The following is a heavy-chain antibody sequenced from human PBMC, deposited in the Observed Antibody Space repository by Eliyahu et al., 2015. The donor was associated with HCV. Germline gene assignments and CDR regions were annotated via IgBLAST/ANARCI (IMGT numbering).Heavy chain of an antibody. Sequence: QVQLVQSGAEVKKPGASVKVSCKASGYTFTTYAISWVRQAPGQGLEWMGWIRRYHGDTKYAQNFQGRVTMTTDTSTTTAYLELKSLRSDDTAVYFCARDSVAARPGWFDPWGQGTLVTVSS. V-gene: IGHV1-18*01. CDR3: ARDSVAARPGWFDP. J-gene: IGHJ5*02. CDR1: GYTFTTYA. D-gene: IGHD6-6*01. CDR2: IRRYHGDT.